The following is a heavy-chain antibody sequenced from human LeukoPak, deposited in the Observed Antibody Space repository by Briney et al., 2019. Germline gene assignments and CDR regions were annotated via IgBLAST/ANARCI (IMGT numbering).Heavy chain of an antibody. Sequence: GGSLRLSCAASGFTFSRYDMSWVRQAPGKGLEWVSAISGSGGSTYYADSVKGRFTISRDNARSSLYLQMNSLTKEDTAIYYCAKDMSSVAANVHYWGQGTLVTVSS. CDR3: AKDMSSVAANVHY. V-gene: IGHV3-23*01. D-gene: IGHD6-19*01. CDR2: ISGSGGST. J-gene: IGHJ4*02. CDR1: GFTFSRYD.